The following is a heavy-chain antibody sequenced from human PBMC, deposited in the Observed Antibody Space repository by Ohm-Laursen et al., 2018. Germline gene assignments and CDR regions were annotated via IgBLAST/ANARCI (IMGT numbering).Heavy chain of an antibody. CDR1: GYTLTELS. Sequence: ASVKVSCKVSGYTLTELSMHWVRQAPGKGLEWMGGFDPEDGETIYAQKFQGRVTMTEDTSTDTAYMELSSLRSEDTAVYYCATTLIAVAGTVDLDYWGQGTLVTVSS. J-gene: IGHJ4*02. CDR2: FDPEDGET. V-gene: IGHV1-24*01. CDR3: ATTLIAVAGTVDLDY. D-gene: IGHD6-19*01.